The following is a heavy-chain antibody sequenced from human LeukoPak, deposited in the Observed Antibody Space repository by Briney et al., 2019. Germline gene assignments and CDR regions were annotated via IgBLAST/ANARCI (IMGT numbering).Heavy chain of an antibody. J-gene: IGHJ6*03. V-gene: IGHV4-34*01. D-gene: IGHD2-15*01. CDR1: GGSFSGYY. Sequence: SETLSLTCAVYGGSFSGYYWSWIRQPPGKGLEWIGEINHSGSTNYNPSLKSRVTISVDTSKNQFSLKLSSVTAADTAVYYCARSLGYCSGGSCYYYYYYMDVWGKGTTVTVSS. CDR3: ARSLGYCSGGSCYYYYYYMDV. CDR2: INHSGST.